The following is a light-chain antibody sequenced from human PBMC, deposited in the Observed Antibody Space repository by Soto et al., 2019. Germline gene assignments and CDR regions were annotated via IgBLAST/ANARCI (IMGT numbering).Light chain of an antibody. CDR1: QSVSSY. CDR3: QQRSNWPPVVFT. V-gene: IGKV3-11*01. CDR2: DAS. J-gene: IGKJ3*01. Sequence: EIVLTQSPATLSLSPGERATLSCRASQSVSSYLAWYQQKPGQAPRLLIYDASNSATGIPARFSGSGSGTDFTLTISSLEPEDFAVYYCQQRSNWPPVVFTFGPGTKVDIK.